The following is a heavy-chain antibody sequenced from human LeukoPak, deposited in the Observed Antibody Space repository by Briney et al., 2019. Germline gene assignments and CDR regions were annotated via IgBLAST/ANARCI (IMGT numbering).Heavy chain of an antibody. CDR1: GYTFTSYD. D-gene: IGHD5-18*01. J-gene: IGHJ4*02. Sequence: ASVKVSCKASGYTFTSYDINWVRQATGQGLEWMGWMNPNSGNTGYAQKFQGRVTITTDESTSTAYMELSSLRSEDTAVYYCARATGGYSYGTYYFDYWGQGTLVTVSS. CDR3: ARATGGYSYGTYYFDY. V-gene: IGHV1-8*03. CDR2: MNPNSGNT.